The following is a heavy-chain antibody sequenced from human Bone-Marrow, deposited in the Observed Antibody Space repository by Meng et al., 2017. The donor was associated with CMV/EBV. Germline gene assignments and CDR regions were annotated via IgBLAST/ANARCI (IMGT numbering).Heavy chain of an antibody. V-gene: IGHV3-21*01. Sequence: GGSLKISCGVSGFSFSIYTMNWVRQAPGKGLEWVSSISSTSSYIYYADSVKGRFTISRDNAKNSLYLQMNSLRAEDTAVYYCARDWFDPNTSPRNYWGQGTLVTVSS. CDR3: ARDWFDPNTSPRNY. CDR2: ISSTSSYI. CDR1: GFSFSIYT. J-gene: IGHJ4*02. D-gene: IGHD2-2*01.